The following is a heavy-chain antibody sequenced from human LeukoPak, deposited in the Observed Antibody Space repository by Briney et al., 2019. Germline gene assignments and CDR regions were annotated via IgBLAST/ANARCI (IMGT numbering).Heavy chain of an antibody. J-gene: IGHJ4*02. Sequence: SETLSLTCSVSGGSISSYYWSWIRQPPGKGLEWIGYIYYSGSTNYNPSLKSRVTISLDMSKNQFFLKLSSVTAADTAVYYCVRFSYDSSGSNYYFDYWGKGTLVTVSS. V-gene: IGHV4-59*01. CDR1: GGSISSYY. D-gene: IGHD3-22*01. CDR3: VRFSYDSSGSNYYFDY. CDR2: IYYSGST.